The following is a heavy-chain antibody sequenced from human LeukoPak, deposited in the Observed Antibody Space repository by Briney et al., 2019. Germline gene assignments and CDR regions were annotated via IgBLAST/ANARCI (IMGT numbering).Heavy chain of an antibody. Sequence: AASVKVSCKASGYTFTSYGISWVRQAPGQGLEWMGWISAYNGNTNYAQKLQGRVTMTTDTSTSTAYMELRSLRSDDTAVYYCARVYYDSSGYYPLDSDYWGQGTLVTVSS. CDR2: ISAYNGNT. CDR1: GYTFTSYG. J-gene: IGHJ4*02. D-gene: IGHD3-22*01. V-gene: IGHV1-18*01. CDR3: ARVYYDSSGYYPLDSDY.